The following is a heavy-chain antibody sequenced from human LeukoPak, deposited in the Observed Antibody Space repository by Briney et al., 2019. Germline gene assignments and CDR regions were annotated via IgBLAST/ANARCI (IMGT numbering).Heavy chain of an antibody. V-gene: IGHV3-7*01. Sequence: GGSLRLSCAASGFTFRSYAMHWVRQAPGKGLEWVANIKQDGREKYYVDSVKGRFTISRDNAKNSLYLQMNSLRAEDTAVYYCARDLDPSSSPFPYYFDYWGQGTLVTVSS. D-gene: IGHD6-6*01. CDR2: IKQDGREK. CDR1: GFTFRSYA. CDR3: ARDLDPSSSPFPYYFDY. J-gene: IGHJ4*02.